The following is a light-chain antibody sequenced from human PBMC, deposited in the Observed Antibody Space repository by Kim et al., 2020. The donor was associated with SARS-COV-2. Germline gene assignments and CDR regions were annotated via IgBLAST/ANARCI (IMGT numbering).Light chain of an antibody. CDR3: PQYASSHRT. CDR1: QSVGSNY. Sequence: EIVLTQFPGTLSLSPGESATLSCRASQSVGSNYLAWFHQKPGQAPRVLIYGASSRAPGIPDRFTGSGSGTDFTLTISRLEPEDFAVYYCPQYASSHRTFGQGAKVDIK. J-gene: IGKJ1*01. CDR2: GAS. V-gene: IGKV3-20*01.